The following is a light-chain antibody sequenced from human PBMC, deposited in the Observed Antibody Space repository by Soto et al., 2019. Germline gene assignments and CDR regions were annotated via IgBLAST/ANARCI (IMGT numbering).Light chain of an antibody. Sequence: QSVLTQPASVSGSPGQSITISCTGTSSDVGSYNLVSWYQQHPGKAPKLMIYEGSKRPSGVSNRFSGSKSGNTASLTISGLQAEGEADYYCCSYAGSSTFNVFGTGTKVTVL. CDR2: EGS. CDR1: SSDVGSYNL. CDR3: CSYAGSSTFNV. J-gene: IGLJ1*01. V-gene: IGLV2-23*03.